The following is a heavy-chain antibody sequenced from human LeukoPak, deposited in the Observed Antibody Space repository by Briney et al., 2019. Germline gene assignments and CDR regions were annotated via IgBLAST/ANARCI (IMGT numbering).Heavy chain of an antibody. D-gene: IGHD3-3*01. J-gene: IGHJ3*01. Sequence: ASVKVSCKASGYTFNSYPLTWVRQAPGVGFEWVGWITADNFNTNYAQKFQGRVTLTKETSTNTAYMEMRSLMSDDTAVYYCARVRTPFGVVASPDALDVWGQGKAVTVSS. CDR1: GYTFNSYP. CDR2: ITADNFNT. V-gene: IGHV1-18*01. CDR3: ARVRTPFGVVASPDALDV.